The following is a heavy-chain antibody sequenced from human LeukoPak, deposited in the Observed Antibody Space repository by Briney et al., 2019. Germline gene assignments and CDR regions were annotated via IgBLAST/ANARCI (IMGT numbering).Heavy chain of an antibody. Sequence: PSVTLSLTCTVSGGSISSYYWSWMRQPAGKGLEWIGRIYTSGSTNYNPSLKSRVTISVDKSKNQFSLKLSSVTAADTAVYYCARPDPEGDAFDIWGQGTMVTVSS. V-gene: IGHV4-4*07. CDR2: IYTSGST. D-gene: IGHD1-14*01. J-gene: IGHJ3*02. CDR3: ARPDPEGDAFDI. CDR1: GGSISSYY.